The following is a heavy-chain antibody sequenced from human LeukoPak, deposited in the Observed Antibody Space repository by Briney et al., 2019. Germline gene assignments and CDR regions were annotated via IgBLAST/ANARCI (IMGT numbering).Heavy chain of an antibody. V-gene: IGHV3-23*01. J-gene: IGHJ1*01. CDR3: AKSQGFGELSYFQH. Sequence: GGSLRLSCAASGFTFSSYAMSWVRQAPGKGLEWVSAISGSGGSTYYADSVKGRFTISRDNSKNTLYLQMNSLGAEDTAVYYCAKSQGFGELSYFQHWGQGTLVTVSS. D-gene: IGHD3-10*01. CDR1: GFTFSSYA. CDR2: ISGSGGST.